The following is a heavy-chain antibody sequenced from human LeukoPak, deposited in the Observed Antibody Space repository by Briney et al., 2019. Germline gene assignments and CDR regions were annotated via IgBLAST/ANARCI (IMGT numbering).Heavy chain of an antibody. J-gene: IGHJ4*02. V-gene: IGHV3-74*01. Sequence: GESLKISCAASAFTISNYWMHCVRQGPGKGLVWVSRVSNDGSSTAYADSVRGRFTISRDNAKNTLYLQMNSLRAEDTAVYYCVGAAADTTPRPWGQGTLVTVSS. CDR3: VGAAADTTPRP. CDR1: AFTISNYW. D-gene: IGHD6-25*01. CDR2: VSNDGSST.